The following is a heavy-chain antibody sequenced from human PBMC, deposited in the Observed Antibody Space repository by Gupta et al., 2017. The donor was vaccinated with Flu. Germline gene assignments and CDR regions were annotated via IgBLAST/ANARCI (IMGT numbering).Heavy chain of an antibody. D-gene: IGHD3-10*01. CDR1: GFTFSNYA. V-gene: IGHV3-23*01. CDR3: VKELGHYGLGNYYNEPFDV. CDR2: ISSTTDVS. Sequence: EVQLLSSGGGFVQPGKYLRLFCASSGFTFSNYAMACVRQASVKGLVWVSVISSTTDVSDYADTGDGRFISSRDNSKDTLFLHMNSLRVDYTAVYFCVKELGHYGLGNYYNEPFDVWGQGTMVTVSS. J-gene: IGHJ3*01.